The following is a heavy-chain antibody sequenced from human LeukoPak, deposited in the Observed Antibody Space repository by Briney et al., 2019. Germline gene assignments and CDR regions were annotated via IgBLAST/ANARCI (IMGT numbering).Heavy chain of an antibody. CDR2: ISSSGGST. Sequence: GESLRLSCAASGFTFSSYGMSWVRQAPGKGLEWVSGISSSGGSTYYADSVKGRFTISRDNSKNTLFLQMNSLRAEDRAVYYCAKDSLRTVPKASFDYWGQGILVTVSS. CDR1: GFTFSSYG. CDR3: AKDSLRTVPKASFDY. V-gene: IGHV3-23*01. D-gene: IGHD2-2*01. J-gene: IGHJ4*02.